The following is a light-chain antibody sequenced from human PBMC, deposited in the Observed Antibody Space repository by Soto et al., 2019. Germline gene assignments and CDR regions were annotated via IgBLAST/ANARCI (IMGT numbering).Light chain of an antibody. V-gene: IGKV3-11*01. CDR3: QQRSNWPTT. CDR1: QSVSSY. Sequence: EIVLTQSPATLSLSPGERATLSCRASQSVSSYLAWYQQKPGQAPRLLIYDASNRATGIPARFSGSGSGTDFTRPISSLETEDFAVYYCQQRSNWPTTFGGGTKVKIK. J-gene: IGKJ4*01. CDR2: DAS.